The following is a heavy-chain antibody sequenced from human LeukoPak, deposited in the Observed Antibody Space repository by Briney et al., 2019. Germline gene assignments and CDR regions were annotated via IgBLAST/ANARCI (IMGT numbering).Heavy chain of an antibody. CDR1: GFTFSSYA. J-gene: IGHJ4*02. V-gene: IGHV3-23*01. CDR3: AKYSNYGSYFDY. D-gene: IGHD4-11*01. CDR2: ISGSGGST. Sequence: GGSLRLSCAASGFTFSSYAMSWVRQAPGKGLEWVSAISGSGGSTYYADSVKGRFTISRDNSKNTLYLQMNGLRAEDTAVYYCAKYSNYGSYFDYWGQGTLVTVSS.